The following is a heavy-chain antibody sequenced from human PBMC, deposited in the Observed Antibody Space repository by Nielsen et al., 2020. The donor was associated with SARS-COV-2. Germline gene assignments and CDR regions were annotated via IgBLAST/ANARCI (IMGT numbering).Heavy chain of an antibody. CDR2: TNTDTGIP. J-gene: IGHJ1*01. CDR1: GYTFTSYA. V-gene: IGHV7-4-1*02. D-gene: IGHD6-19*01. CDR3: AREGPHSGWT. Sequence: ASAKVSCKASGYTFTSYAINWVRQLPGQGLEWMGWTNTDTGIPTYAQGFTGRYVFSMDASVSAAYLQISSLKSEDTAVYYCAREGPHSGWTWGQGTLVTVSS.